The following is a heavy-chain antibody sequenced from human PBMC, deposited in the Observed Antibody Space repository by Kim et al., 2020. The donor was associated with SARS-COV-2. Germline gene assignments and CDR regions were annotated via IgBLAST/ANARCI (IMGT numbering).Heavy chain of an antibody. CDR2: INPNSGGT. J-gene: IGHJ4*02. V-gene: IGHV1-2*06. D-gene: IGHD4-17*01. Sequence: ASVKVSCKASGYTFTGYYMHWVRQAPGQGLEWMGRINPNSGGTNYAQKFQGRVTMTRDTSISTAYMELSRLRSDDTAVYYCARDPTYGDYFDYWRQGTLVTVSS. CDR3: ARDPTYGDYFDY. CDR1: GYTFTGYY.